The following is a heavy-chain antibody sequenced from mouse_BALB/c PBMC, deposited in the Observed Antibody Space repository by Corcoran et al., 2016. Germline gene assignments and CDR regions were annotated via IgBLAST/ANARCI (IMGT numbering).Heavy chain of an antibody. Sequence: EVQLQQSGPELVKPGASMKISCKASGYSFTGYTMNWVKQSHGKNREWIGLINPYNGGTSYNQKFKGKATLTVDKSSSTAYMELLSLTSEDSAVYYCARQDNWDYFDYWGQGTTLTVSS. CDR1: GYSFTGYT. CDR3: ARQDNWDYFDY. D-gene: IGHD4-1*01. CDR2: INPYNGGT. V-gene: IGHV1-18*01. J-gene: IGHJ2*01.